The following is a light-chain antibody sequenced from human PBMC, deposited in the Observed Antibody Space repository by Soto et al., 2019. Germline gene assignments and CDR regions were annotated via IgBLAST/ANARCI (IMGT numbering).Light chain of an antibody. CDR3: QQRSNWPLT. CDR2: DAS. V-gene: IGKV3-11*01. Sequence: EIVLTQSPATLSLSPGEGATLSCRASQSVSTYFAWYQQKPGQAPRLLIYDASKRATGFSARFSGSGSGTDFTLTISSLEPEDFAVYYCQQRSNWPLTFGQVTMVEIK. J-gene: IGKJ1*01. CDR1: QSVSTY.